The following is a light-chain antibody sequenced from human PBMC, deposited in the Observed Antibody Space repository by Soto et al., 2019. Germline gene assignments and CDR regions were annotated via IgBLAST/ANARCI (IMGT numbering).Light chain of an antibody. Sequence: QLVLTQPRSVSGSPGQSVTISCTGTSSDVGDYNYVSWYQQYPGKAPKLVIYDVSKRPSGVPDRFSGSKSGNTASLTISGLQAEDEADYYCCSFAGSYTFWVFGGGTQLTVL. CDR2: DVS. CDR3: CSFAGSYTFWV. V-gene: IGLV2-11*01. CDR1: SSDVGDYNY. J-gene: IGLJ3*02.